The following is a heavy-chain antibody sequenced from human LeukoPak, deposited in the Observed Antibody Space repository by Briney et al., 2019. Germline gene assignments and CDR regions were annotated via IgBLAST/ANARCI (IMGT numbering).Heavy chain of an antibody. V-gene: IGHV3-23*01. CDR3: AKGLYSNYELGLDY. D-gene: IGHD4-11*01. Sequence: GGSLRLSCAASGFTFSSYAMSWVRQAPGKGLEWVSAIRGSGGSTCYADSVKGRFTISRDNSKNTLYLQMNSLRAEDTAVYYCAKGLYSNYELGLDYWGQGTLVTVSS. CDR1: GFTFSSYA. CDR2: IRGSGGST. J-gene: IGHJ4*02.